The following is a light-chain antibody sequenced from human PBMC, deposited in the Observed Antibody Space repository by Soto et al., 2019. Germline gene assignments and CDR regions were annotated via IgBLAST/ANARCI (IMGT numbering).Light chain of an antibody. Sequence: DIQMTQSPSSLSASVGDRVTITCQASQDIRNRLNWHQFKPGKAPKLLIYDAFNLEAGVPSRFSGSGYGTTFVLTISSLQPEDSATYYCQKHDNLPVTFGGGTKVEIK. J-gene: IGKJ4*01. V-gene: IGKV1-33*01. CDR3: QKHDNLPVT. CDR2: DAF. CDR1: QDIRNR.